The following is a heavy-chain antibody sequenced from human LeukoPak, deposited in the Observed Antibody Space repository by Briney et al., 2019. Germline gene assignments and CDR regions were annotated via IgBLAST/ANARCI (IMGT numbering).Heavy chain of an antibody. D-gene: IGHD6-13*01. V-gene: IGHV5-51*01. J-gene: IGHJ3*02. CDR2: IYPGDSNT. Sequence: GESLKISCKGSGYSFTSYRIGWVRQMPGKGLEWMGIIYPGDSNTLYSPSFQGQVTISADKSISTAYLQWSSLKASDTAMYYCARHRRIAAAQDAFDIWGQGTMVTVSS. CDR1: GYSFTSYR. CDR3: ARHRRIAAAQDAFDI.